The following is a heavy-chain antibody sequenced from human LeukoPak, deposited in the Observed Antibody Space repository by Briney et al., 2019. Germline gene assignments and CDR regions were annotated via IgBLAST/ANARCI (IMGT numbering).Heavy chain of an antibody. CDR1: GYTFTGYY. Sequence: VASVKVSCKASGYTFTGYYMHWVRQAPGQGLEWMGWINPNSGGTNYAQKFQGRVTMTRDTSISTAYVELSRLRSDDTAVYYCARTSMVRGVIIEFDYWGQGTLVTVSS. CDR2: INPNSGGT. D-gene: IGHD3-10*01. V-gene: IGHV1-2*02. J-gene: IGHJ4*02. CDR3: ARTSMVRGVIIEFDY.